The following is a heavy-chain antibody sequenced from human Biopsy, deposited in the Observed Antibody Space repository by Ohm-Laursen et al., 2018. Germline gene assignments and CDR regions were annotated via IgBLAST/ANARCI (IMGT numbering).Heavy chain of an antibody. J-gene: IGHJ4*02. CDR1: GYTFTGHY. CDR3: ARASMIRGVMDVDY. V-gene: IGHV1-2*02. CDR2: INPNGGDT. D-gene: IGHD3-10*01. Sequence: ASVKASCTASGYTFTGHYMHWVRQAPGQGLEWMGWINPNGGDTNYAQKFQGRVTMTTDTSVSTAYMELSGLTFDDTAVYYCARASMIRGVMDVDYWGQGTLVNVSS.